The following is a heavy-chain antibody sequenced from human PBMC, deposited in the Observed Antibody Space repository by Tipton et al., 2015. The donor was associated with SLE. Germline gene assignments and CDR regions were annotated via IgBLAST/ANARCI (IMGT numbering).Heavy chain of an antibody. D-gene: IGHD6-13*01. Sequence: TLSLTCTVSGGSISSGSYYWSWIRQPAGKGLEWIGRIYTSGSTNYNPSLKSRVTISVDTSKNQFSLKLSSVTAADTAVYYCARRPAGTEWYFDLCGRGTLVTVSS. CDR1: GGSISSGSYY. CDR3: ARRPAGTEWYFDL. CDR2: IYTSGST. J-gene: IGHJ2*01. V-gene: IGHV4-61*02.